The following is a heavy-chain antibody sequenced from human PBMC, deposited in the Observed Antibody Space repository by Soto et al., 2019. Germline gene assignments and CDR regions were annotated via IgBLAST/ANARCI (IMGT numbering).Heavy chain of an antibody. V-gene: IGHV1-18*01. CDR1: GYTFTGYG. CDR2: ISAYNGNT. CDR3: ARGYYDSSGYLVSYYYYYGMDV. Sequence: VASVKVSCKASGYTFTGYGISWVRQAPGQGLEWMGWISAYNGNTNYAQKLQGRVTMTTDTSTSTAYMELRSLRSDDTAVYYCARGYYDSSGYLVSYYYYYGMDVWGQGTTVTVSS. J-gene: IGHJ6*02. D-gene: IGHD3-22*01.